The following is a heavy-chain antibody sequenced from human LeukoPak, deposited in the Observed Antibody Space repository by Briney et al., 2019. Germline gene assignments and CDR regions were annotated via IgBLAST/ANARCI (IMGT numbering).Heavy chain of an antibody. V-gene: IGHV3-30*01. D-gene: IGHD3-10*01. CDR3: ARDPSGSFDY. J-gene: IGHJ4*02. Sequence: PGGSLRLSCAASGLTFTNYAIHWVRQAPGKGPEWVAYTSVDGNDKRYADSVKGRFTVSRDNSKNTLYLQMNSLRPEDSAAYYCARDPSGSFDYWGQGTLVTISS. CDR1: GLTFTNYA. CDR2: TSVDGNDK.